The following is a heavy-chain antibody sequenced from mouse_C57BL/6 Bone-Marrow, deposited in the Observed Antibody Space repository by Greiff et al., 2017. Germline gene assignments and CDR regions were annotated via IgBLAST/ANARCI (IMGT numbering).Heavy chain of an antibody. D-gene: IGHD1-1*01. CDR1: GFTFSSYG. CDR2: ISSGGSYT. CDR3: ARHYYGSSYEAMDY. Sequence: DVQLVESGGDLVKPGGSLKLSCAASGFTFSSYGMSWVRQTPDKRLEWVATISSGGSYTYYPDSVKGRFTISRDNANNTLYLQMSSLKSEDTAMYYCARHYYGSSYEAMDYWGQGTSVTVSS. V-gene: IGHV5-6*01. J-gene: IGHJ4*01.